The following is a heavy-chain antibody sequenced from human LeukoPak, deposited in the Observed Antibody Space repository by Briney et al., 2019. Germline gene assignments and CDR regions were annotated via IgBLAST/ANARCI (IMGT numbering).Heavy chain of an antibody. V-gene: IGHV3-7*01. CDR3: ARVVGAHEVFDY. D-gene: IGHD1-26*01. J-gene: IGHJ4*02. CDR2: INQDGTLT. CDR1: GFSFSNSW. Sequence: PGGSLRLSCAVSGFSFSNSWMSWVRQAPGKGLEWVANINQDGTLTYYVDSMRGRFTISRVNAKSSLYLQMNSVRAEDTALYFCARVVGAHEVFDYWGQGTPVTVSS.